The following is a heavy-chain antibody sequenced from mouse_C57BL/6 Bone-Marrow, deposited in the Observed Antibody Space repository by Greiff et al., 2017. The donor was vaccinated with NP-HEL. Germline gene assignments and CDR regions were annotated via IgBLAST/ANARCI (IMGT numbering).Heavy chain of an antibody. J-gene: IGHJ2*01. CDR2: ISSGSSTI. CDR1: GFTFSDYG. V-gene: IGHV5-17*01. D-gene: IGHD2-2*01. CDR3: ATPMVTTGDFDD. Sequence: EVQRVESGGGLVKPGGSLKLSCAASGFTFSDYGMHWVRQAPEKGLEWVAYISSGSSTIYYADTVKGRFTISRDNAKNTLFLQMTSLRSEDTAMYYCATPMVTTGDFDDWGQGTTLTVSS.